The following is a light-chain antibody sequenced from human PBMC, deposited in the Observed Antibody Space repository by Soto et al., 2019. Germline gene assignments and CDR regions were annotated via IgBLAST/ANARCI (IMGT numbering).Light chain of an antibody. CDR3: QQRSNWPPFS. V-gene: IGKV3-11*01. CDR2: DAS. J-gene: IGKJ3*01. Sequence: EIVLTQAPAALSFSLGERASLSCRASQRIGCYLSCYQHKLGQPPRLLIDDASNRATRIPVRFSGSGSGTDFTLTISSLEPEDFAVYYCQQRSNWPPFSFGPGTTVDIK. CDR1: QRIGCY.